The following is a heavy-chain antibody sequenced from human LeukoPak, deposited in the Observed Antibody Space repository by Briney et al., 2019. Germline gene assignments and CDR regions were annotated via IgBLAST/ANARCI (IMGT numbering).Heavy chain of an antibody. CDR3: ARAWQSGGSYHFDY. CDR1: GYTFTGYY. J-gene: IGHJ4*02. CDR2: INPNSGGT. V-gene: IGHV1-2*02. D-gene: IGHD1-26*01. Sequence: ASVKVSCKASGYTFTGYYMHWVRQAPGQGLEWMGWINPNSGGTNYALKFQGRVTMTRDTSISTAYMELSRLRSDDTAVYYCARAWQSGGSYHFDYWGQGTLVTVSS.